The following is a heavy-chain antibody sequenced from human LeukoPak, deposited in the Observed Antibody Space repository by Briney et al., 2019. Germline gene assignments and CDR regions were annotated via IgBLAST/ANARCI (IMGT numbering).Heavy chain of an antibody. J-gene: IGHJ4*02. CDR2: IYSGGGT. CDR3: ARTLGQQVSA. V-gene: IGHV3-53*01. Sequence: PGGSLRLSCAASGFTVSNNYVSWVRQAAGKGLEFVSGIYSGGGTYYAVSVKGRFTISRDISKNTVYLQINSLRAEDTAVYYCARTLGQQVSAWGQGTLVTVSS. D-gene: IGHD6-13*01. CDR1: GFTVSNNY.